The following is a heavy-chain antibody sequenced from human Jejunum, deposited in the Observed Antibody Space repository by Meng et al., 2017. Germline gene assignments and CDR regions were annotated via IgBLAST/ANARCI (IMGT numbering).Heavy chain of an antibody. J-gene: IGHJ4*02. V-gene: IGHV3-7*01. CDR1: GFTFSSHW. CDR3: ARDLAIWEGYRSGGGAAFDF. D-gene: IGHD3-16*02. CDR2: IKEDGSEK. Sequence: GESLKISCAASGFTFSSHWMSWVRQGPGKGLEWVANIKEDGSEKYHVDSVEGRFSISRDKAKSSLFLQLNSLRAEDTAVYYCARDLAIWEGYRSGGGAAFDFWGQGTLVTVSS.